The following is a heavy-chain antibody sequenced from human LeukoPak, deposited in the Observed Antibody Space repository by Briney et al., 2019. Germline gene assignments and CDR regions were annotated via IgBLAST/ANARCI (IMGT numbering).Heavy chain of an antibody. Sequence: GGSLRLSCAASGVTFSSHWMHCVRHAPGKGLVWVSRINSDGSSTNYADSVKGRFTISRDNAKNTLYLQMNSLRAEDTAVYYCARAQHSGYERYQYYFDYWGQGTLVTVSS. CDR1: GVTFSSHW. J-gene: IGHJ4*02. V-gene: IGHV3-74*01. CDR3: ARAQHSGYERYQYYFDY. CDR2: INSDGSST. D-gene: IGHD5-12*01.